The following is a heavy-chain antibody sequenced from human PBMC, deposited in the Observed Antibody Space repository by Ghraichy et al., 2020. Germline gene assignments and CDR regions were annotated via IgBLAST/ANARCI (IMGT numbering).Heavy chain of an antibody. CDR2: SGSGGST. CDR3: AKDSLVGHYHYGVDV. V-gene: IGHV3-23*01. J-gene: IGHJ6*02. Sequence: GGSLRLSCAASGFTFSSFAMSWVRQAPGKGLEWVSSGSGGSTYYADSVKGRFTISRDNSKNTVYLQMNSLRAEDTAVYYCAKDSLVGHYHYGVDVWGQGTSVTVSS. CDR1: GFTFSSFA. D-gene: IGHD2-15*01.